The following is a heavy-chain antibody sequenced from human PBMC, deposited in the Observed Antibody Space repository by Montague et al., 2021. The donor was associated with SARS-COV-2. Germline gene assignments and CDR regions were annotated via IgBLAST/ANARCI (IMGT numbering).Heavy chain of an antibody. V-gene: IGHV4-4*02. CDR1: GVSLSSSTW. J-gene: IGHJ4*02. D-gene: IGHD3/OR15-3a*01. CDR3: ARGGLGNRGFDY. Sequence: SETLSLTCAVSGVSLSSSTWRSWVRQSPGKGLEWVGETYLSGFTXYNPPVKSRVTISLDDSRSQFSLRLTSVTAADTAVYFCARGGLGNRGFDYWGQGALVTVSS. CDR2: TYLSGFT.